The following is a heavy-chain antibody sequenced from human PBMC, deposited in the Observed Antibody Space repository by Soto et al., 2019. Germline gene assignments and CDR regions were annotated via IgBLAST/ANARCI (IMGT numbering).Heavy chain of an antibody. CDR1: GFTFSSYG. J-gene: IGHJ5*02. CDR3: AKDSGPGTGSS. CDR2: ISYDGSNK. V-gene: IGHV3-30*18. D-gene: IGHD1-7*01. Sequence: GGSLRLSCAASGFTFSSYGMHWVRQAPGKGLEWVAVISYDGSNKYYADSVKGRFTISGDNSKNTLYLQMNSLRAEDTAVYYCAKDSGPGTGSSWGQGTLVTVSS.